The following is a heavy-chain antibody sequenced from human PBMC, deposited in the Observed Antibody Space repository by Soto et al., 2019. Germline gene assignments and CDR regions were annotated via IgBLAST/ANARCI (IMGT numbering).Heavy chain of an antibody. CDR3: ARGENRLHSYFDY. Sequence: SETLSLTCAVYGGSFSGYYWSWIRQPPGKGLEWIGEINHSGSTNYNPSLKSRVTISVDTSKNQFSLKLSSVTAADTAVYYCARGENRLHSYFDYWGQGTPVTVSS. V-gene: IGHV4-34*01. J-gene: IGHJ4*02. CDR1: GGSFSGYY. CDR2: INHSGST.